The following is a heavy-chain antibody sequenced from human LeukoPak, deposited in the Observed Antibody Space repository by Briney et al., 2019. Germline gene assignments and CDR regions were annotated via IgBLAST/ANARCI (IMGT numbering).Heavy chain of an antibody. CDR1: GFSVSTNY. V-gene: IGHV3-53*01. CDR3: AKDQGDFDY. Sequence: PGGSLRLSCAASGFSVSTNYMNWVRQAPGKGLEWVSVIYISGSTYYADSVKGRFTISRDNSKNTLYLQMNSLRAEDTAVYYCAKDQGDFDYWGQGTLVTVSS. J-gene: IGHJ4*02. CDR2: IYISGST.